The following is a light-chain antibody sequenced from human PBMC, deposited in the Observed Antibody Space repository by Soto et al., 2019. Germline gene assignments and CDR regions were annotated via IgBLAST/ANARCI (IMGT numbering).Light chain of an antibody. Sequence: QSLMTEHTTATGTAGISVTVSCSGIGSTIGGNTVSGSQQGPGAAPRHLIYHNVGRHSGVPGGCPGFKAVTSASLGISGLQSADEADDDCAVWEDSLNGPVFGGGTKLTVL. CDR3: AVWEDSLNGPV. CDR1: GSTIGGNT. J-gene: IGLJ3*02. V-gene: IGLV1-44*01. CDR2: HNV.